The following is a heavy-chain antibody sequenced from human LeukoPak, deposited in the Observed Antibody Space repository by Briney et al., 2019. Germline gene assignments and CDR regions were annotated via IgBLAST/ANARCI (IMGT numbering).Heavy chain of an antibody. CDR3: ARVGLDYGDAFDI. CDR1: GGSISSGGYS. Sequence: SQTLSLTCAVSGGSISSGGYSWSWIRQPPGKGPEWIGYIYHSGSTYYNPSLKSRVTISVDRSKNQFSLKLSSVTAADTAVYYCARVGLDYGDAFDIWGQGTMVTVSS. CDR2: IYHSGST. J-gene: IGHJ3*02. V-gene: IGHV4-30-2*01. D-gene: IGHD4-17*01.